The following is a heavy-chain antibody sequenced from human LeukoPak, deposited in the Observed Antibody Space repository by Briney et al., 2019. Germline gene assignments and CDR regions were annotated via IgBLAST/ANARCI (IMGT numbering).Heavy chain of an antibody. CDR2: IKSKTDGGTT. CDR3: TTGNYYDSSGYYYDAFDI. D-gene: IGHD3-22*01. CDR1: GFTFSNAW. Sequence: GGSLRLSCAASGFTFSNAWMSWVRQAPGKGLEWVGRIKSKTDGGTTDYAAPVKGRFTISRDDSKNTLYLQMNSLKTEDTAVYYCTTGNYYDSSGYYYDAFDIWGQGTMVTVSS. J-gene: IGHJ3*02. V-gene: IGHV3-15*01.